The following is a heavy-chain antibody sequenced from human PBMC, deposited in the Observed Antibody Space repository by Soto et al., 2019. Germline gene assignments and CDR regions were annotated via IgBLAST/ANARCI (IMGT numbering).Heavy chain of an antibody. Sequence: QVQLVQSGAEVKKPGSSVKVSCKSSGGPFSSYGINWVRQAPGQGPEWMGMIIPNFGTPHYARKFQGSVTITADESISTVYMELSSLRSENTAVYYCARDGRSSSYDYWGQGTLVTLSS. V-gene: IGHV1-69*18. J-gene: IGHJ4*02. CDR1: GGPFSSYG. CDR3: ARDGRSSSYDY. D-gene: IGHD6-13*01. CDR2: IIPNFGTP.